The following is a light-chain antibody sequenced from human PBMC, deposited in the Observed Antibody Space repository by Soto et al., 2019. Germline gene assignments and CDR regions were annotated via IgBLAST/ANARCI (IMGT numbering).Light chain of an antibody. CDR2: DVS. CDR1: SSDVGLYNY. V-gene: IGLV2-14*03. Sequence: QSVLTQPASVSGSPGQSITISCTGTSSDVGLYNYVSWYRHLPGKAPELIIYDVSNRPSGVSNRFSGSKSANTASLTISGLQAEDEADYYCNSYTSRGTYVLGTGTKVTVL. CDR3: NSYTSRGTYV. J-gene: IGLJ1*01.